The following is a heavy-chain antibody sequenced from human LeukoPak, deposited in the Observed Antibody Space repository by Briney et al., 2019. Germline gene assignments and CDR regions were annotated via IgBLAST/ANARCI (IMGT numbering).Heavy chain of an antibody. J-gene: IGHJ5*02. V-gene: IGHV4-39*07. CDR2: INHSGRT. Sequence: PSETLSLTCSVSGGSISSSSYYWGWIRQPPGKGLEWIGEINHSGRTNYNPSLKSRVTISVDTSKNQFSLKLSSVTAADTAVYYCARVIAVAGNWFDPWGQGTLVTVSS. D-gene: IGHD6-19*01. CDR1: GGSISSSSYY. CDR3: ARVIAVAGNWFDP.